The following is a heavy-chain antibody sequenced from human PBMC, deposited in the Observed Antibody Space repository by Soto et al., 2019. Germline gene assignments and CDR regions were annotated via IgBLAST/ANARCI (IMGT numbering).Heavy chain of an antibody. CDR1: GFMFSAYW. V-gene: IGHV3-7*01. J-gene: IGHJ4*02. CDR2: IHGDGGKI. CDR3: ARDFYGGYTYGPGDY. Sequence: EVQLVESGGGLVQPGGSLRLSCAASGFMFSAYWMSRVRQAPGKGLEWVANIHGDGGKIYYVDSVKGRFTISRDNAKRSLYLQMNSLRAEDTAVYYCARDFYGGYTYGPGDYWGQGALVAVSS. D-gene: IGHD5-18*01.